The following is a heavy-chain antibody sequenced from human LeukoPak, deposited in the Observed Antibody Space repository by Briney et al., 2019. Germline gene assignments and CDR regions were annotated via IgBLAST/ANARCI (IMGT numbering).Heavy chain of an antibody. Sequence: PSETLSLTCSVSGDSLGIYKRSWIRQPPGKGLEWIAHISSSGSAIYNPSLMSRVSMAVDTPKNQFSLRLISVTAADTAVYYCAREWSGFDFWGQGIMVTVSS. CDR3: AREWSGFDF. J-gene: IGHJ3*01. D-gene: IGHD2-15*01. CDR2: ISSSGSA. CDR1: GDSLGIYK. V-gene: IGHV4-59*01.